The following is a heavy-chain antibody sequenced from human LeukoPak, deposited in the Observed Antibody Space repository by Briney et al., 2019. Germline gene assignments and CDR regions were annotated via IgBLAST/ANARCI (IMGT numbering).Heavy chain of an antibody. J-gene: IGHJ4*02. Sequence: PSETLSLTCAVYGGSFSGYYWSWIRQPPGKGLEWIGEINHSGSTNYNPSLKSRVTISVDTSENQFSLKLSSVTAADTAVYYCATRNGYSSSWLDYWGQGTLVTVSS. V-gene: IGHV4-34*01. CDR3: ATRNGYSSSWLDY. CDR2: INHSGST. D-gene: IGHD6-13*01. CDR1: GGSFSGYY.